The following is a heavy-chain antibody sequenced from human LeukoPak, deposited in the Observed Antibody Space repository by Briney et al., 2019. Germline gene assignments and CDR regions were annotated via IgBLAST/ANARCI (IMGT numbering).Heavy chain of an antibody. CDR2: INHSGST. D-gene: IGHD3-10*01. V-gene: IGHV4-34*01. CDR1: GGSFSGYY. Sequence: SETLSLTCAVYGGSFSGYYWSWIRQPPGKGLEWIGEINHSGSTNYNPSLKSRVTISVDTSKNQFSLKLSSVTAADTAVYYCASTLRWFGEVSANYFDYWGQGTLVTVSS. J-gene: IGHJ4*02. CDR3: ASTLRWFGEVSANYFDY.